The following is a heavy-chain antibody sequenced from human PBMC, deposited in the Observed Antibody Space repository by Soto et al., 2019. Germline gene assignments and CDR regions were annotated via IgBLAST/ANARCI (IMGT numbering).Heavy chain of an antibody. CDR1: GYTFTSYD. V-gene: IGHV1-8*01. D-gene: IGHD1-26*01. CDR2: MNPNSGNT. Sequence: ASVKVSCKASGYTFTSYDINWVREATGQGLEWMGWMNPNSGNTGYAQKFQGRVTMTRNTSISTAYMELSSLRSEDTAVYYCARARGSYYVGVNYGMDVWGQGTTVTVSS. J-gene: IGHJ6*02. CDR3: ARARGSYYVGVNYGMDV.